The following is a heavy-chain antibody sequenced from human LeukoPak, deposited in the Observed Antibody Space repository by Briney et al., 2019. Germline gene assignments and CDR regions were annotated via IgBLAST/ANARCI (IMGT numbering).Heavy chain of an antibody. Sequence: GSLRLSCAASGFTVSSNYMSWVRQAPGKGLEWVSVIYSGGSTYYADSVKGRFTISRDNSKNTLYLQMNSLRAEDTAVYYCARSPPTSGDYPFASWARGTLSPSPQ. D-gene: IGHD2-21*01. CDR2: IYSGGST. CDR1: GFTVSSNY. CDR3: ARSPPTSGDYPFAS. J-gene: IGHJ4*02. V-gene: IGHV3-53*01.